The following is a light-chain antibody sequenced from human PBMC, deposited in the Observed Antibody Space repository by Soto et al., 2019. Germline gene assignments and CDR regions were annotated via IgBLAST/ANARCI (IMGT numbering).Light chain of an antibody. J-gene: IGKJ1*01. V-gene: IGKV3-15*01. CDR3: QQYNNWPGT. CDR2: AAS. Sequence: EVVMTQSPATLSVSPGERATLSCRASQSLSSNLAWYQQKPGQAPRLLIFAASTRATGLPARFSGSGSGTEFPLTIDSLQSEDFAVYFCQQYNNWPGTFGQGTKVEI. CDR1: QSLSSN.